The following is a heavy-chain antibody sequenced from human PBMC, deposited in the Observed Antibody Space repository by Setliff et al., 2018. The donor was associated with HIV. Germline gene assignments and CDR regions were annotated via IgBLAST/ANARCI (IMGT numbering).Heavy chain of an antibody. J-gene: IGHJ4*02. Sequence: SETLSLTCAVSGGSISSSNWWRWVRQPPGKGLEWIGEINHSGSTNYNPSLKSRVTISVDTSKNQFSLKLSSVTAADTAVYYCAGLSDFLDYWGLGNLVTVSS. CDR2: INHSGST. CDR1: GGSISSSNW. D-gene: IGHD2-21*01. CDR3: AGLSDFLDY. V-gene: IGHV4-4*02.